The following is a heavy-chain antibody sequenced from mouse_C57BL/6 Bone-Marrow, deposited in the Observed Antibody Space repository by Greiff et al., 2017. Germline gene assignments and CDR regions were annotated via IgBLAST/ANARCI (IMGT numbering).Heavy chain of an antibody. CDR1: GYTFTSYW. CDR3: ASGFITPYWYFDV. D-gene: IGHD1-1*01. Sequence: QVQLQQPGAELVKPGASVKLSCKASGYTFTSYWMHWVKQRPGQGLEWIGMIHPNSGSTNYNEKFKSKATLTVDKSSSTAYMQLSSLTSEDSAVYYCASGFITPYWYFDVWGTGTTVTVSS. J-gene: IGHJ1*03. CDR2: IHPNSGST. V-gene: IGHV1-64*01.